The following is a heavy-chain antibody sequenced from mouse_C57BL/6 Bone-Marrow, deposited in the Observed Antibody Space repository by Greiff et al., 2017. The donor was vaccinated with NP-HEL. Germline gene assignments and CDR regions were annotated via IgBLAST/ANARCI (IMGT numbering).Heavy chain of an antibody. CDR3: ARHDFAY. CDR1: GFAFSSYD. V-gene: IGHV5-9*02. J-gene: IGHJ3*01. CDR2: ISSGGSYT. Sequence: DVKLVESGGGLVKPGGSLKLSCAASGFAFSSYDMSWVRQTPEKRLEWVATISSGGSYTYYPDSVKGRFTISRDNARNTLYLQMSSLRSEDTALYYCARHDFAYWGQGTLVTVSA.